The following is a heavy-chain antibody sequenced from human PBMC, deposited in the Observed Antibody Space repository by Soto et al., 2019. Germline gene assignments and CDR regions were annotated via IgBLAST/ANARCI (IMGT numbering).Heavy chain of an antibody. CDR3: ARDRTDSGYYTNWLDP. CDR1: GGTFGSDA. CDR2: IIPIFGTT. Sequence: ASVKVSCKASGGTFGSDAITWVRQAPGQGLEWVGRIIPIFGTTNYAQNLQGRVTISADKSTLTSYMELHSLASDDTALYYCARDRTDSGYYTNWLDPWGQGTQVTVSS. J-gene: IGHJ5*02. D-gene: IGHD3-22*01. V-gene: IGHV1-69*06.